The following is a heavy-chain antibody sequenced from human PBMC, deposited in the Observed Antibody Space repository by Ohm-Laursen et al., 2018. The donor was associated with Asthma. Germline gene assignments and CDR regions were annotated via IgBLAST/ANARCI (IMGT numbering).Heavy chain of an antibody. V-gene: IGHV3-13*01. D-gene: IGHD6-19*01. CDR1: GFTFSSYD. Sequence: SLRLSCSASGFTFSSYDMHWVRQATGKGLEWVSAIGTAGDTYYPGSVKGRFTISRENAKNSLYLQMNSLRAGDTAVYYCAREGLAVAGIRRLNGGMDVWGQGTTVTVSS. CDR2: IGTAGDT. J-gene: IGHJ6*02. CDR3: AREGLAVAGIRRLNGGMDV.